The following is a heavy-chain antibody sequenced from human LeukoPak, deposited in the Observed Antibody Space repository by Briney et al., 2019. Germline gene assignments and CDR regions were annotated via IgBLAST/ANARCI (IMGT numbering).Heavy chain of an antibody. V-gene: IGHV1-46*01. CDR3: ASSDIVATEMYNFDY. CDR2: INPSGGST. D-gene: IGHD5-12*01. CDR1: GYTFTGYY. Sequence: ASVKVSCKASGYTFTGYYMHWVRQAPGQGLEWMGIINPSGGSTSYAQKFQGRVTMTRDTSTSTVYMELSSLRSEDTAVYYCASSDIVATEMYNFDYWGQGTLVTVSS. J-gene: IGHJ4*02.